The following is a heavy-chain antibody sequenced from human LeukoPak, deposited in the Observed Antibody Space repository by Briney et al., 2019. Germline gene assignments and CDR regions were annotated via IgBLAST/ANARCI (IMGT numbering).Heavy chain of an antibody. V-gene: IGHV3-30*18. CDR1: GFTFSSYA. CDR2: ISYDGSNK. J-gene: IGHJ4*02. CDR3: AKLPGTYESSNY. D-gene: IGHD3-3*01. Sequence: GRSLRLSCAASGFTFSSYAMHWVRQAPGKGLEWVAVISYDGSNKYYADSVKGRFTISSDNSKNTLYLQMNSLRAEDTAVYYCAKLPGTYESSNYWGQGTLVTVSS.